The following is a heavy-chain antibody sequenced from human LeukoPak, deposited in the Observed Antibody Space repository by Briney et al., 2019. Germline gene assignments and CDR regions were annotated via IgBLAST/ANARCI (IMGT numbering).Heavy chain of an antibody. CDR2: TSYDGSNK. J-gene: IGHJ4*02. CDR3: ARDGGCWFDY. CDR1: GFTFSIYA. Sequence: PGGSLRLSCAASGFTFSIYAMHCVRQAPGKVLERVAVTSYDGSNKYYADSVKGRFTISRDNSKNTLYLQMNSLRAEDTAVYYCARDGGCWFDYWGQGTLVTVSS. D-gene: IGHD2-21*01. V-gene: IGHV3-30*04.